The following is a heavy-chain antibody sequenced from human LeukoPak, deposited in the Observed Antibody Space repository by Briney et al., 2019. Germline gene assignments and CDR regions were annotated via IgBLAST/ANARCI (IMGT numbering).Heavy chain of an antibody. Sequence: ASVKVSCKVSGYTLTELSMHWVRQAPGQGLESMGIINPGGGSTSYAQKFQDRVTMTRDTSTSTVYMELNSLRSEDTAVYYCAKDLRWDHPGLDPWGQGTLVIVSS. D-gene: IGHD4-23*01. V-gene: IGHV1-46*01. CDR2: INPGGGST. CDR1: GYTLTELS. J-gene: IGHJ5*02. CDR3: AKDLRWDHPGLDP.